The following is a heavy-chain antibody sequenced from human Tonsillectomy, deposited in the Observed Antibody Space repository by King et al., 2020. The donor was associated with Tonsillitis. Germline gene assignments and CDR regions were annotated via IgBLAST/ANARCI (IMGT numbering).Heavy chain of an antibody. J-gene: IGHJ4*02. D-gene: IGHD3-10*01. V-gene: IGHV3-48*04. CDR3: ARDYYRSGSYSADY. Sequence: VQLVESGGGLVQPGGSLRLSCAASGFTFSTYNMNWVRQAPGKGLEWGSYIGSSSTPIYYADSVKGRFTISRDNAKNSLYLQMNSLRAEDTAVYYCARDYYRSGSYSADYWGQGTLVTVSS. CDR2: IGSSSTPI. CDR1: GFTFSTYN.